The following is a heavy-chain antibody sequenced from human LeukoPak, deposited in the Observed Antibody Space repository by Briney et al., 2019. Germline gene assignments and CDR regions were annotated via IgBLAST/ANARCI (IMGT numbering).Heavy chain of an antibody. CDR3: AKEVATIPDNAFDI. J-gene: IGHJ3*02. D-gene: IGHD5-12*01. Sequence: GGSLRLSCEASGFLFSDYNMNWVRQAPGKGLEWVSAISGSGGSTYYADSVKGRFTISRDNSKNTLYLQMNSLRAEDTAVYYCAKEVATIPDNAFDIWGQGTMVTVSS. CDR1: GFLFSDYN. V-gene: IGHV3-23*01. CDR2: ISGSGGST.